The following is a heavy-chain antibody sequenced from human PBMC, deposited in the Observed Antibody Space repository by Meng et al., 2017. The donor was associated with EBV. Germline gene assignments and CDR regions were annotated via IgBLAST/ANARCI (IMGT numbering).Heavy chain of an antibody. J-gene: IGHJ4*02. D-gene: IGHD3-22*01. CDR2: ISAYNGNT. CDR1: GYTFTSYG. CDR3: ARDGRLYDTPSPFDY. V-gene: IGHV1-18*01. Sequence: QVQLVQSVAEVKKPGASVKVSCNASGYTFTSYGISWVRQAPGQGLEWMGWISAYNGNTNYAQKLQGRVTMTTDTSTSTAYMELRSLRSDDTAVYYCARDGRLYDTPSPFDYWGQGTLVTVSS.